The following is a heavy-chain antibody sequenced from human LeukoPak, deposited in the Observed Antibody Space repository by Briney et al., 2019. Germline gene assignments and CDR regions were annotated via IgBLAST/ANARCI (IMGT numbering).Heavy chain of an antibody. D-gene: IGHD1-1*01. J-gene: IGHJ6*03. CDR2: IHYSGRT. Sequence: SETLSLTCSVSGGSISSYHWNWIRQPPGKGLEWIGYIHYSGRTNYNPSLKSRLSTSVDASQNQVSLKLSSVTAADTAVYYCARGGVCLMADREANWFYYMDVWGKGTTVTV. CDR1: GGSISSYH. CDR3: ARGGVCLMADREANWFYYMDV. V-gene: IGHV4-59*01.